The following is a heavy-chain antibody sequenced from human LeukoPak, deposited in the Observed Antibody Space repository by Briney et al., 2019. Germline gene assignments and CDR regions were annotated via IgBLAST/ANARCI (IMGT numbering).Heavy chain of an antibody. Sequence: PGGSLRLSCVASGFNFNNYSLNWVRQAPGKGLEWVSYIGSSGLIIYYADSAKGRFTISRDNSKNTLYLQMNSLRAEDTAVYYCAEALTNWGKFYLDYWGQGNLVTVSS. J-gene: IGHJ4*02. CDR1: GFNFNNYS. CDR2: IGSSGLII. V-gene: IGHV3-48*01. CDR3: AEALTNWGKFYLDY. D-gene: IGHD7-27*01.